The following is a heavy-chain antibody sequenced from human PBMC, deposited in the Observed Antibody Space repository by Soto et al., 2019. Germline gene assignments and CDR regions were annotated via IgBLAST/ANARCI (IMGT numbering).Heavy chain of an antibody. D-gene: IGHD6-13*01. CDR2: IYYSGST. V-gene: IGHV4-59*01. Sequence: TSETLSLTCTVSGGSISSYYWSWIRQPPGKGLEWIGYIYYSGSTNYNPSLKSRVTISVDTSKNQFSLKLSSVTAADTAVYYCARASSQQLVRADFDYWGQGTMVTVSS. CDR1: GGSISSYY. CDR3: ARASSQQLVRADFDY. J-gene: IGHJ4*03.